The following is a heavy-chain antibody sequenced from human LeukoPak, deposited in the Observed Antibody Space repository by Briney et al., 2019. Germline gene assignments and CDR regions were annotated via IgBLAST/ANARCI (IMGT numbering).Heavy chain of an antibody. V-gene: IGHV4-59*01. CDR2: IYYSGST. D-gene: IGHD3-3*01. CDR1: GGSISSYY. J-gene: IGHJ5*02. CDR3: ARDGGYDFWSGYRGWFDP. Sequence: PSETLSLTCTVSGGSISSYYWSWIRQPPGMGLEWIGYIYYSGSTNYNPSLKSRVTISVDTSKNQFSLKLSSVTAADTAVYYCARDGGYDFWSGYRGWFDPWGQGTLVTVSS.